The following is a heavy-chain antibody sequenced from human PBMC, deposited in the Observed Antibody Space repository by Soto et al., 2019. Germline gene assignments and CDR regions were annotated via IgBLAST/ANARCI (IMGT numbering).Heavy chain of an antibody. J-gene: IGHJ4*02. Sequence: GSLRLPCSASGFTFPDHAVSWFRQAPGKGPEWVALISGTTYGGTAEYAASVRGRFIVSREDSKRIAYLQMNSLKSEDTAVYYCSGHGGFSAPWGPGTLVTVSS. D-gene: IGHD3-16*01. CDR2: ISGTTYGGTA. V-gene: IGHV3-49*03. CDR1: GFTFPDHA. CDR3: SGHGGFSAP.